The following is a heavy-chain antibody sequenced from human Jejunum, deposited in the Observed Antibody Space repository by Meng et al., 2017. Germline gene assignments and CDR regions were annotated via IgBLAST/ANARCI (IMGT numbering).Heavy chain of an antibody. CDR3: ATNHGDMFSYYYGMDV. V-gene: IGHV1-46*01. CDR2: INPSGGRT. J-gene: IGHJ6*02. D-gene: IGHD4-17*01. Sequence: ASVKVSCKASGYTFISQYMHWVRQAPGQGLEWMGIINPSGGRTSYAQKFQGRVTMTRDTSTSTVYMELSSLRSEDTAVYYCATNHGDMFSYYYGMDVWGQGTMVTVSS. CDR1: GYTFISQY.